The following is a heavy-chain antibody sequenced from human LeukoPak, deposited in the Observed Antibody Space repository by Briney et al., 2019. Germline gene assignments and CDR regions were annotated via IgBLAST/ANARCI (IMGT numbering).Heavy chain of an antibody. CDR2: IKQNGSEK. J-gene: IGHJ6*02. V-gene: IGHV3-7*01. Sequence: GGSLRLSCAASGFTFSSYWMSWVRQAPEKGLEWVANIKQNGSEKYYVDSVKGRFTISRDNAKNSLYLQMNSLRAEDTAVYYCAGAHVVVTAYGHGRYYGMYVWGQGTTVTLS. CDR3: AGAHVVVTAYGHGRYYGMYV. D-gene: IGHD2-21*02. CDR1: GFTFSSYW.